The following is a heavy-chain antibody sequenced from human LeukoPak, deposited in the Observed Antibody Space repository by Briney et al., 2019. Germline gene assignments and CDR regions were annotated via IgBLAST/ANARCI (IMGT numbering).Heavy chain of an antibody. CDR3: ARGRYYGSGSYYNY. CDR1: GGSFSGYY. D-gene: IGHD3-10*01. Sequence: PSETLSLTCAVYGGSFSGYYWSWIRQPPGKGLEWIGEINHSGSTNYNPSLKSRVTISVDTSKNKFSLKLSSVTAADTAVYYCARGRYYGSGSYYNYWGQGTLVTVSS. V-gene: IGHV4-34*01. CDR2: INHSGST. J-gene: IGHJ4*02.